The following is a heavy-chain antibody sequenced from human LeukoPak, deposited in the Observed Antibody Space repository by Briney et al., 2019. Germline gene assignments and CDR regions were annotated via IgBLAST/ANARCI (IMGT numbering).Heavy chain of an antibody. CDR1: GGSLSSYY. V-gene: IGHV4-4*07. CDR3: ARVPRPDYGDPRGLGNWFDP. D-gene: IGHD4-17*01. Sequence: SETLSLTCTVSGGSLSSYYCSWNRQPAGKGLEWIGRIYTSGSTNYNPSLKRRVTMSVDTSKHQFSLQLSSVTAADTAVYYCARVPRPDYGDPRGLGNWFDPWGQGTLVTVSS. CDR2: IYTSGST. J-gene: IGHJ5*02.